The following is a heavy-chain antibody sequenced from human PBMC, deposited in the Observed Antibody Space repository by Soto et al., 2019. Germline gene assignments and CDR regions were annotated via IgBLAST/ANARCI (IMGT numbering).Heavy chain of an antibody. CDR1: GFTFSGSA. D-gene: IGHD3-3*01. CDR2: IRSKANSYAT. V-gene: IGHV3-73*01. Sequence: EVQLVESGGGLVQPGGSLKLSCAASGFTFSGSAMHWVRQASGKGLEWVGRIRSKANSYATAYAASVKGRFTISRDDSKNTAYLQMNSLKTEDTAVYYCTRCRPYDFLIDAFDIWGQGTMVTVSS. J-gene: IGHJ3*02. CDR3: TRCRPYDFLIDAFDI.